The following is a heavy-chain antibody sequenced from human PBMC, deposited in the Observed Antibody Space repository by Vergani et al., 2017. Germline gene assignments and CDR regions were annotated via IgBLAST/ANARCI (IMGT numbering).Heavy chain of an antibody. D-gene: IGHD3-10*01. CDR3: ARTSSISGSYYNGEWYY. CDR2: ITPGGST. CDR1: GYTFTNHH. J-gene: IGHJ4*02. Sequence: VQLVQSGTEVKKPGASVNIACKTSGYTFTNHHLHWVRQAPGQGLEWMGIITPGGSTDNGPKFQGRATMTRDTSTRTVYMDLTGLRADDTASYYCARTSSISGSYYNGEWYYWVQGTLVTVSS. V-gene: IGHV1-46*03.